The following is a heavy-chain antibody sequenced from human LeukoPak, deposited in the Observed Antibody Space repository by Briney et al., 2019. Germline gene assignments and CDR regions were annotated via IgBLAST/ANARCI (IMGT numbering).Heavy chain of an antibody. Sequence: GGSLRLSCAASGFTFSGSAMHWVRQASGKGLEWVGRIRSKANSYATAYAASVKGRFTIPRDDSKNTAYLQMNSLKTEDTAVYYCTTQTSSSSGRSTDYWGQGTLVTVSS. J-gene: IGHJ4*02. CDR3: TTQTSSSSGRSTDY. D-gene: IGHD6-6*01. V-gene: IGHV3-73*01. CDR2: IRSKANSYAT. CDR1: GFTFSGSA.